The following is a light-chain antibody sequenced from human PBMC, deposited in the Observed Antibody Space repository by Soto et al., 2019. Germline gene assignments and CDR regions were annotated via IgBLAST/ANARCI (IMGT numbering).Light chain of an antibody. V-gene: IGLV2-14*01. Sequence: QSALTQPASVSGSPGQSITISCTGTSSDVGTYNYVSWYQQHPGKAPKLMIYDVSNRPSGVSDRFSGSKSGYTASLTISGLHAEDDADYFCSSDTSSITSLVFGGGTNLTVL. CDR2: DVS. J-gene: IGLJ2*01. CDR1: SSDVGTYNY. CDR3: SSDTSSITSLV.